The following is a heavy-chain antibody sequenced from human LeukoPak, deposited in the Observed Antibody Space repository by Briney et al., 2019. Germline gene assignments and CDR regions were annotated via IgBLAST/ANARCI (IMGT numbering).Heavy chain of an antibody. CDR1: GFTFSSYG. Sequence: PGGSLRLSCAASGFTFSSYGIHWVRQAPGKGLEWVAVIWYEGSNKYYADSVKGRFTISRDNSKNTLYLQMNSLRAEDTAVYYCARGGWDYYGSALFDYWGQGTLVTVSS. D-gene: IGHD3-10*01. J-gene: IGHJ4*02. V-gene: IGHV3-33*01. CDR3: ARGGWDYYGSALFDY. CDR2: IWYEGSNK.